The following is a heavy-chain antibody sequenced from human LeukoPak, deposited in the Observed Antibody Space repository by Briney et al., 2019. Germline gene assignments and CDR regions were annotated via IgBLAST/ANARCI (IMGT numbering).Heavy chain of an antibody. CDR2: IYYSGST. CDR1: GGSISSSSYY. D-gene: IGHD3-9*01. J-gene: IGHJ4*02. V-gene: IGHV4-39*07. CDR3: ARGVGLRYFVESSILNFDY. Sequence: PSETLSLTCTVPGGSISSSSYYWGWIRQPPGKGLEWIGSIYYSGSTNYNPSLKSRVTISVDTSKNQFSLKLSSVTAADAAVYYCARGVGLRYFVESSILNFDYWGQGTLVTVSS.